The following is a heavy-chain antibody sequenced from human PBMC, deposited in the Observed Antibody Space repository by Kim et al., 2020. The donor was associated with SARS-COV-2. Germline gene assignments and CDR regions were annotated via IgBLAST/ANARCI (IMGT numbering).Heavy chain of an antibody. Sequence: GGSLRLSCTASGFTFGDYAMSWVRQAPGKGLEWVGFIRSKAYGGTTEYAASVKGRFTISRDDSKSIAYLQMNSLKTEDTAVYYCTRDAGEDYYDSSGYYDHEPIFDYWGQGTLVTVSS. CDR3: TRDAGEDYYDSSGYYDHEPIFDY. D-gene: IGHD3-22*01. CDR1: GFTFGDYA. CDR2: IRSKAYGGTT. J-gene: IGHJ4*02. V-gene: IGHV3-49*04.